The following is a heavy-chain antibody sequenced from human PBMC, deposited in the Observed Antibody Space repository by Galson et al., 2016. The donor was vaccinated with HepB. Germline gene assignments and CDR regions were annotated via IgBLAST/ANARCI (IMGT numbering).Heavy chain of an antibody. CDR3: ARDRFCSNTRCYGWLDP. CDR2: IWHDGSNK. D-gene: IGHD2-2*01. V-gene: IGHV3-33*08. Sequence: SLRLSCAASRFTISSYGIHWVRQVPGKALEWVALIWHDGSNKFYADSVKGRFTTSRDNSKNTLYLQMNSLTVEDTAVYYCARDRFCSNTRCYGWLDPWGQGNLVTVSS. J-gene: IGHJ5*02. CDR1: RFTISSYG.